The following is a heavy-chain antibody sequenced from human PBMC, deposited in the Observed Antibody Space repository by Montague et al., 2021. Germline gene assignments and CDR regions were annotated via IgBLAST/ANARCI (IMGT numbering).Heavy chain of an antibody. CDR1: SGSIFHAH. V-gene: IGHV4-59*08. D-gene: IGHD3-10*01. Sequence: ETLSLTCTVSSGSIFHAHWSWVRQPPGKGLEWLGSMFYGGATSNNPSLKGRVTMSIDTSTNQFSLKLSFVTAADTAVYYCAKQDYFVSGTSYKGFDPWGQGILVTVSS. CDR2: MFYGGAT. J-gene: IGHJ5*02. CDR3: AKQDYFVSGTSYKGFDP.